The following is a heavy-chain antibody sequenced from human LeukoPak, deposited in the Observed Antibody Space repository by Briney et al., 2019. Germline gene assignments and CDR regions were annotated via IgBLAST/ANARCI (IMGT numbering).Heavy chain of an antibody. CDR1: GYTFTGYY. D-gene: IGHD6-13*01. CDR3: ARGDSSSWYRFDY. Sequence: ASVKVSCKASGYTFTGYYMHWVRQAPGQGLEWMGWINPNSGGTNYAQKFQGRVTMTRDTSISTSYMELSRLRSDDTAVYYCARGDSSSWYRFDYWGQGTLDTVSS. V-gene: IGHV1-2*02. CDR2: INPNSGGT. J-gene: IGHJ4*02.